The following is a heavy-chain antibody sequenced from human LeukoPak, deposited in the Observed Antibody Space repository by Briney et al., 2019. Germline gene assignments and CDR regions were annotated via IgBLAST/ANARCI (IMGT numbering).Heavy chain of an antibody. D-gene: IGHD2-21*02. J-gene: IGHJ4*02. Sequence: PGGSLRLSCAASGFTVSSNYMSWVRQAPGKGLEWVSVIYSGGSTYYADSVKGRFTISRDNSKNTLYLQMNGLRAEDTAVYYCARDLGTYCGGDCYWPTDYWGQGTLVTVSS. CDR3: ARDLGTYCGGDCYWPTDY. CDR2: IYSGGST. V-gene: IGHV3-66*01. CDR1: GFTVSSNY.